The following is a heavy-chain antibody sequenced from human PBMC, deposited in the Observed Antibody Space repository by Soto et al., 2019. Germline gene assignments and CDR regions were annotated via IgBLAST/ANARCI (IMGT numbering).Heavy chain of an antibody. J-gene: IGHJ4*02. D-gene: IGHD3-22*01. V-gene: IGHV3-20*04. CDR1: GFTFDDFG. CDR3: ARLPMVVIITTAPDY. Sequence: GGSLRLSCAASGFTFDDFGMSWVRQVPGKGLEWVSGVNWNGDSTVYADSVKGRFTISRDNAKNSLYLQMNSLRAEDTALYYCARLPMVVIITTAPDYWGQGTLVTAPQ. CDR2: VNWNGDST.